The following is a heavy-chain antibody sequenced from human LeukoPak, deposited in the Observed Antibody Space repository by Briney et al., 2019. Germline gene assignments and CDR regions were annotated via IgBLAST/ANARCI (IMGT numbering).Heavy chain of an antibody. J-gene: IGHJ4*02. CDR3: TRAPYGGNSLATY. CDR2: IRSKAYGATT. Sequence: GGSLRLSCTASGFTFGDYAMNWVCQAPPQGLELVGFIRSKAYGATTEYAATVKGKFTISRDDSKSIAYLQMNSLKTEATAVYYCTRAPYGGNSLATYWGQGTLVTVSS. V-gene: IGHV3-49*04. D-gene: IGHD4-23*01. CDR1: GFTFGDYA.